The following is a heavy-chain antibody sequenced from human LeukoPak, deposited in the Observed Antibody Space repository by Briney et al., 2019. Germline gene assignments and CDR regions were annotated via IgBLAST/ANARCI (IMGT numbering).Heavy chain of an antibody. CDR1: GFTFSSYT. V-gene: IGHV3-21*01. CDR3: ARGSSSTSGFDY. Sequence: GGSLRLSCAASGFTFSSYTMNWVRQAPGKGLEWVSSISIISSYIYYADSVKGRFTISRDNAKNSLYLQMNSLKAGDTAAYFCARGSSSTSGFDYWGQGTLVTVSS. CDR2: ISIISSYI. J-gene: IGHJ4*02. D-gene: IGHD2-2*01.